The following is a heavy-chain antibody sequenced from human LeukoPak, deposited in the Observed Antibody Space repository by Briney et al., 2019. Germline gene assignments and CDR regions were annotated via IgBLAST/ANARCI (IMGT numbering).Heavy chain of an antibody. V-gene: IGHV4-59*08. CDR2: IYYSGST. CDR3: ARGQRTNWFDP. D-gene: IGHD6-25*01. CDR1: GGSISSYY. Sequence: SETLSLTCTVSGGSISSYYWSWIRQPPGKGLEWIGYIYYSGSTYYNPSLKSRVTISVDTSKNQFSLKLSSVTAADTAVYYCARGQRTNWFDPWGQGTLVTVSS. J-gene: IGHJ5*02.